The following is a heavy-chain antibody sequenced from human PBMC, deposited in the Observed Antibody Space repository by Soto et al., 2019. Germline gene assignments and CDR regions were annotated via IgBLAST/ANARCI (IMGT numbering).Heavy chain of an antibody. D-gene: IGHD3-10*01. CDR1: GGSINSGDFY. V-gene: IGHV4-30-4*01. CDR2: IYYSGSA. Sequence: QVQLQESGPGLVKPSQTLSLTCTVSGGSINSGDFYWSWIRQPPGKGLEWIGYIYYSGSAYYNPSLKSRTTISVDTSKNQFSRNLSSVTAADTAVYYCVRDSQLLWFGELPAGMDVWGQGTTVTVSS. CDR3: VRDSQLLWFGELPAGMDV. J-gene: IGHJ6*02.